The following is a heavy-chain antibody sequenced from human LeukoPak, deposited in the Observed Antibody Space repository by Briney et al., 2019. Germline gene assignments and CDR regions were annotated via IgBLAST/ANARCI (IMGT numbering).Heavy chain of an antibody. CDR2: ISRNSGSI. J-gene: IGHJ4*02. CDR1: GFTFDDYA. D-gene: IGHD3-22*01. Sequence: GRSLRLSCAASGFTFDDYAMHWVRQAPGKGLEWVSGISRNSGSIGYADSVKGRFTISRDNAKNSLYLQMNSLRAEDTALYYCAKDKNDSSGYSRTDYWGQGTLVTVSS. CDR3: AKDKNDSSGYSRTDY. V-gene: IGHV3-9*01.